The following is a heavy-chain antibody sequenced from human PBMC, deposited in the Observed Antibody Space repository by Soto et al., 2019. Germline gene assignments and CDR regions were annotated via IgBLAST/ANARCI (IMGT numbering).Heavy chain of an antibody. D-gene: IGHD4-17*01. CDR1: GFNFRNFN. Sequence: GGSLRLSCEGSGFNFRNFNMIWVRQAPGKGLEWVSSVSGSISYIYYADSVKGRFTVSRDNANNLVFLQMNGLRPEDTAMYYCARDLRGHYGPWGQGTMVTVSS. V-gene: IGHV3-21*06. J-gene: IGHJ3*01. CDR3: ARDLRGHYGP. CDR2: VSGSISYI.